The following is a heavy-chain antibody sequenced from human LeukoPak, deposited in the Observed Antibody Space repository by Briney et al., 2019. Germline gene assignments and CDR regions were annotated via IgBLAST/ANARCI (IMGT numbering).Heavy chain of an antibody. CDR3: AKEPATVRGWLVDPYYFDY. CDR1: GFTFSSYA. CDR2: ISGSGGST. D-gene: IGHD6-19*01. V-gene: IGHV3-23*01. Sequence: GGSLRLSCAASGFTFSSYAMSWVRQAPGKGLEWVSAISGSGGSTCYADSVKGRFTISRDNSKNTLYLQMNCLRAEDTAVYYCAKEPATVRGWLVDPYYFDYWGQGTLVTVSS. J-gene: IGHJ4*02.